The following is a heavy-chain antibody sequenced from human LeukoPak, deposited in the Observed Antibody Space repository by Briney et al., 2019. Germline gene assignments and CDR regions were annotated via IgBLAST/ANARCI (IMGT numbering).Heavy chain of an antibody. Sequence: SETLSLTCTVSGGSISSYYWTWIRQPPRKTLEWIGYIYYSGGTNYNPSLKSRVTISLDTSKNHFSLELSSVTAADTAVYYCARRLDYFDTTGRLNWYFDLWGRGTLVTVSS. J-gene: IGHJ2*01. CDR3: ARRLDYFDTTGRLNWYFDL. D-gene: IGHD3-22*01. CDR1: GGSISSYY. CDR2: IYYSGGT. V-gene: IGHV4-59*08.